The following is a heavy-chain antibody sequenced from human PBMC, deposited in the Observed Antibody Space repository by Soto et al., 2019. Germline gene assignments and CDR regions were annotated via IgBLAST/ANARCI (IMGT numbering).Heavy chain of an antibody. CDR3: AKDQNGGSGWYDYYYYGMDV. V-gene: IGHV3-23*01. J-gene: IGHJ6*02. D-gene: IGHD6-19*01. Sequence: PGGSLRLSCAASGFTFSSYAMSWVRQAPGKGLEWVSAISGSGGSTYYADSVKGRFTISRDNSKNTLYLQMNSLRAEDTAVYYCAKDQNGGSGWYDYYYYGMDVWGQGTKVTVSS. CDR2: ISGSGGST. CDR1: GFTFSSYA.